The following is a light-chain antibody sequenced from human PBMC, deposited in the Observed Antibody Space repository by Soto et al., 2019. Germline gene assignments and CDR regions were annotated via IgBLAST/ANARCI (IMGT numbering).Light chain of an antibody. CDR2: EVS. V-gene: IGLV2-8*01. Sequence: QSALTQPPSASGSPGQSVTISCTGTSSDVGGYNYVSWYQQHPGKAPKLMIYEVSKRPSGVPDRFSGSKSGNTASLTVSGLQAEDEADYYCSPYAGSNTLVFGGGPKVTVL. CDR1: SSDVGGYNY. CDR3: SPYAGSNTLV. J-gene: IGLJ2*01.